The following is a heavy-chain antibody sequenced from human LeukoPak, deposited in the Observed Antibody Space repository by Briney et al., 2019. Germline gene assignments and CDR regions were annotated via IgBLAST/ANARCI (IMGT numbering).Heavy chain of an antibody. CDR1: GGSISSYY. CDR2: IYYSGST. CDR3: AREKYYYDSSGYYRRFDY. Sequence: SETLPLTCTVSGGSISSYYWSWIRQPPGKGLEWIGYIYYSGSTNYNPSLKSRVTISVDTSKNQFSLKLSSVTAADTAVYYCAREKYYYDSSGYYRRFDYWGQGTLVTVSS. J-gene: IGHJ4*02. D-gene: IGHD3-22*01. V-gene: IGHV4-59*01.